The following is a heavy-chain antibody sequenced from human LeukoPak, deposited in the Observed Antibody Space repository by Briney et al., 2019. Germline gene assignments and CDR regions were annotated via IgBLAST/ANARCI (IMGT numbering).Heavy chain of an antibody. V-gene: IGHV4-31*03. CDR1: GGSISSGGYY. CDR2: IYYSGST. D-gene: IGHD3-22*01. Sequence: SETQSLTCTVSGGSISSGGYYWSWIRQHPGKGLEWIGYIYYSGSTYYNPSLKSRVTISVDTSKNQFSLKLSSVTAADTAVYYCARAGDSSVFESGTAFDYWGQGTLVTVSS. J-gene: IGHJ4*02. CDR3: ARAGDSSVFESGTAFDY.